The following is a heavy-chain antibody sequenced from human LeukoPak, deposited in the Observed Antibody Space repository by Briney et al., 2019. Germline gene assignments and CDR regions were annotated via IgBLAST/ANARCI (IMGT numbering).Heavy chain of an antibody. CDR2: ISAYNGNT. CDR1: GYTFTSYG. J-gene: IGHJ4*02. D-gene: IGHD3-10*01. CDR3: ARVLWFGELLSAMYYFDY. V-gene: IGHV1-18*01. Sequence: ASVKVSCKASGYTFTSYGISWVRQAPGQGLEWMGWISAYNGNTNYAQKLQGRVTMTTDTSTSTAYMELRSLRSDDTAVYYCARVLWFGELLSAMYYFDYWGQGTLVTVSS.